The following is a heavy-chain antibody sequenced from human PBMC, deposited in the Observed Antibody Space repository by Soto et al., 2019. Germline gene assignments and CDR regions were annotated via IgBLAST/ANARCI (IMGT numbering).Heavy chain of an antibody. CDR2: IYYTGRT. CDR3: ARSALYGMDV. CDR1: GGSISGGYFY. V-gene: IGHV4-30-4*01. Sequence: TLSLPCSVSGGSISGGYFYWGCIRQPQGKGLGWIGNIYYTGRTYYNPRLKRRLIRSIDTSKHQFSRKVGSVTAPDTAVYYCARSALYGMDVWGQGTTVTVSS. J-gene: IGHJ6*02.